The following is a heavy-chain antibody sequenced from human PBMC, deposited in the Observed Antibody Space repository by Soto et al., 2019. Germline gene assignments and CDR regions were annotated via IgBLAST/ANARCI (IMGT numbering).Heavy chain of an antibody. CDR2: ISSDGSNN. Sequence: QVQLVESGGGVVQPGRSLRLSCAASGFTFSSYGMHWVRQAPGKGLEWVAVISSDGSNNYYADSVKGRFTISRDNSKNTLYLQMTSLRAEDTAVYYCAKESLWGRVGYYYWVFGYWGQGTLVSVSS. CDR1: GFTFSSYG. D-gene: IGHD3-22*01. V-gene: IGHV3-30*18. J-gene: IGHJ4*02. CDR3: AKESLWGRVGYYYWVFGY.